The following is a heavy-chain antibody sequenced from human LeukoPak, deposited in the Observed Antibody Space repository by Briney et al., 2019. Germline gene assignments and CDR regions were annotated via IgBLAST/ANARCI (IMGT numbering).Heavy chain of an antibody. Sequence: GGSLRLSCVASGFTFTSYAMSWVRQAPGTGLEWISAISANGRSTYHADSVKGRFTISRDISKNTLYLQMNSLRAEDTAVYYCAKVAGSSGYYPDFWGQGALVTVSS. CDR3: AKVAGSSGYYPDF. CDR2: ISANGRST. J-gene: IGHJ4*02. CDR1: GFTFTSYA. V-gene: IGHV3-23*01. D-gene: IGHD3-22*01.